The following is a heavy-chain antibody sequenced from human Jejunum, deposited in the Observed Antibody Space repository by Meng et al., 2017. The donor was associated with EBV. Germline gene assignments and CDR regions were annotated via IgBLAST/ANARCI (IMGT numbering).Heavy chain of an antibody. CDR1: GGSFGGYF. D-gene: IGHD3-3*01. CDR2: INQVGST. Sequence: QLQQWGPGLLKPSETLSLPCAFSGGSFGGYFWTWIRQAPGKGLEWIGEINQVGSTNYNPSLKSRVTISVDTSNIQFSLKVTSVTAADTAVYYCARSGAIIGVQGAPDYWGQGTLVTVSS. V-gene: IGHV4-34*01. J-gene: IGHJ4*02. CDR3: ARSGAIIGVQGAPDY.